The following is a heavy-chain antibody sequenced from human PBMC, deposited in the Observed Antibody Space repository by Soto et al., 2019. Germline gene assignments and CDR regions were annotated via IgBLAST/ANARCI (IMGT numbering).Heavy chain of an antibody. J-gene: IGHJ3*02. CDR3: ARVDDI. Sequence: NPSETLSLTCAAYVGSFSGYYWSWVRQSPGKGLEWIGEVNHRGSTRYNPSLKSRVTISVDPSKNQFSLKLNSVTAADTAVYYCARVDDIWGQGTMVTVSS. CDR2: VNHRGST. CDR1: VGSFSGYY. V-gene: IGHV4-34*01.